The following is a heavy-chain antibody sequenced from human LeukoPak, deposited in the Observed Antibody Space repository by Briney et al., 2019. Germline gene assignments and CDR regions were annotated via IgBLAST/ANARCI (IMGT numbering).Heavy chain of an antibody. D-gene: IGHD3-10*01. CDR2: ISGSGGST. CDR1: GFTFSSYA. Sequence: GGSLRLSCAASGFTFSSYAMSWVRQAPGKGLEWVSAISGSGGSTYYADSVKGRFTISRDNSKNTLYLQMNSLRAEDTAVYYCARTSGNYQEYYFDYWGQGTLVTVSS. CDR3: ARTSGNYQEYYFDY. J-gene: IGHJ4*02. V-gene: IGHV3-23*01.